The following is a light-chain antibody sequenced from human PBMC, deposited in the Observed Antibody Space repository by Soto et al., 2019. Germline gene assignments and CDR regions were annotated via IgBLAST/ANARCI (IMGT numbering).Light chain of an antibody. CDR1: SSVVGGYNY. V-gene: IGLV2-11*01. CDR2: DVS. CDR3: CSYAGSRTYL. J-gene: IGLJ1*01. Sequence: QSVLTQPRSVSGSPGQSVTISCTGTSSVVGGYNYVSWYQQHPGKAPKLMIYDVSKRPSGVPDRFSGSKSGNTASLTISGLQTEDEADYYCCSYAGSRTYLFGTGTKVTVL.